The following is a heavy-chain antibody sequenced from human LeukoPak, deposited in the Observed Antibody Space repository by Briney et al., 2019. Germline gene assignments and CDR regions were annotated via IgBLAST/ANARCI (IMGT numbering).Heavy chain of an antibody. V-gene: IGHV6-1*01. CDR3: ARMTPLRFLEWFGAFDI. CDR1: GDSVSSNSAA. CDR2: TYYRSKWYN. Sequence: SQTLSLTCAISGDSVSSNSAAWNWIRQSPSRGLEWLGRTYYRSKWYNDYAVSVKSRITINPDTSKNQFSLQLNSVTPEDTAVYYCARMTPLRFLEWFGAFDIWGQGTMVTVSS. D-gene: IGHD3-3*01. J-gene: IGHJ3*02.